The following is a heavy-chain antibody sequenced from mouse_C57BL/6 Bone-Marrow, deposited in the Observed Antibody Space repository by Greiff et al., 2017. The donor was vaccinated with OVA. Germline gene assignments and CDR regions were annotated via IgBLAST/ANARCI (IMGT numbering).Heavy chain of an antibody. D-gene: IGHD4-1*01. CDR1: GFTFSSYG. Sequence: EVQLVESGGDLVKPGGSLKLSCAASGFTFSSYGMSWVRQTPDKRLEWVATISSGGSYTYYPDSVKGRFTISRDNAKNTLYLQMSSLKSEDTAMYYCARQDWYAMDYWGQGTSVTVSS. CDR3: ARQDWYAMDY. CDR2: ISSGGSYT. J-gene: IGHJ4*01. V-gene: IGHV5-6*01.